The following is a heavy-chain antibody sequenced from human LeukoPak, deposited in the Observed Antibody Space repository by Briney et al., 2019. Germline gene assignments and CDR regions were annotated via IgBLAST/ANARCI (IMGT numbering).Heavy chain of an antibody. J-gene: IGHJ4*02. D-gene: IGHD3-10*01. CDR3: AKETVRGGGLDY. CDR2: IRGSGGST. CDR1: GFTFSSCA. V-gene: IGHV3-23*01. Sequence: GGSLRLSCAASGFTFSSCAMIWVRQAPGKGLEGVSAIRGSGGSTYYADSVKGRFTISRDNSKNTLYVQMKSLRDEDTAVYYCAKETVRGGGLDYWGQGPLVTVSS.